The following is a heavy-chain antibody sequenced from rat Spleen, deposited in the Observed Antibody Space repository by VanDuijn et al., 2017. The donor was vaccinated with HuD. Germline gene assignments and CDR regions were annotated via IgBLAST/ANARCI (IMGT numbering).Heavy chain of an antibody. V-gene: IGHV2-45*01. D-gene: IGHD1-2*01. CDR2: MWSGGST. J-gene: IGHJ2*01. Sequence: QVQLKESGPGLVQPAQTLSLTCTVAGFSLTSYNVHWVRQPPGKGLEWMGVMWSGGSTDYNSALKSRLSISRDTSKSQLFLQMNDLQTEDTAMYFCARSDYSSPYYFDYWGQGVMVTVSS. CDR1: GFSLTSYN. CDR3: ARSDYSSPYYFDY.